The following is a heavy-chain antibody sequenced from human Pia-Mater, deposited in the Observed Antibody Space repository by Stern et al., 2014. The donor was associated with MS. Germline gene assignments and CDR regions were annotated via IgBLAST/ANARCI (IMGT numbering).Heavy chain of an antibody. CDR1: GYTFINYD. V-gene: IGHV1-8*01. D-gene: IGHD3-16*01. Sequence: VQLVESGSQVRKPGASVKVSCQASGYTFINYDIFWVRQATVQGLEWMGWMNPNNANTGHAQKFQGRVTMTRNTSISTAYMELSGLRSDDTAVYYCVRGGLSYGYGLDAWGQGTAVIVSS. CDR2: MNPNNANT. CDR3: VRGGLSYGYGLDA. J-gene: IGHJ6*02.